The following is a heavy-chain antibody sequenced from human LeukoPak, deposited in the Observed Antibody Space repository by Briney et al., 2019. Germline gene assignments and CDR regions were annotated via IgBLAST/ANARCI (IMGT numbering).Heavy chain of an antibody. CDR1: GGSISSSSYY. CDR3: AGIYLLTGYNYFDY. Sequence: PSETLSLTCTVSGGSISSSSYYWGWIRQPPGKGLEWIGSIYYSGSTYYNPSLKSRVTISVDTSKNQLSLKLSSVTAADTAVYYCAGIYLLTGYNYFDYWGQGTLVTVSS. D-gene: IGHD3-9*01. J-gene: IGHJ4*02. V-gene: IGHV4-39*07. CDR2: IYYSGST.